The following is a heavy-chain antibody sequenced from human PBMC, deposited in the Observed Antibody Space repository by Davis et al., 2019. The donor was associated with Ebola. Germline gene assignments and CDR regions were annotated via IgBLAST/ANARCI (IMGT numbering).Heavy chain of an antibody. CDR1: GYSFTRYW. D-gene: IGHD3-22*01. CDR3: ARAPYYYDVSGFYVVY. J-gene: IGHJ4*02. Sequence: GESLKTSCKGSGYSFTRYWISWVRQMPGKGLEWMGIIYPGDSDTRYSPSCLGQVIFSADKSISTAYFQWSSLKASDTATYYCARAPYYYDVSGFYVVYWGQGTLVTVSS. V-gene: IGHV5-51*01. CDR2: IYPGDSDT.